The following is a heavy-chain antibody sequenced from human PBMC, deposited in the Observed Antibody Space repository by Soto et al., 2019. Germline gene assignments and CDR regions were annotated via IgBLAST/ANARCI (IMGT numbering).Heavy chain of an antibody. J-gene: IGHJ6*02. CDR2: TRNKANSYTT. D-gene: IGHD2-8*02. V-gene: IGHV3-72*01. CDR3: ARVGPWCGKLIVGGMDV. CDR1: GFTFSDHY. Sequence: EVQLVESGGGLVQPGGSLRLSCAASGFTFSDHYMDWVRQAPGKGLEWVGRTRNKANSYTTEYAASVKGRFTISRDDSKNSLYLQMNSLKTEDSAVYYCARVGPWCGKLIVGGMDVWGQGTTVTVSS.